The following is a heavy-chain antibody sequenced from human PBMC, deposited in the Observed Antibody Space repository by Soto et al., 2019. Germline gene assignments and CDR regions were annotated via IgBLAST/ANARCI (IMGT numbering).Heavy chain of an antibody. CDR3: ANIHYLGGFDI. D-gene: IGHD2-15*01. CDR1: GFSLNTRAVG. Sequence: SGPTLVNPPQTLTLTCTFSGFSLNTRAVGVGWIRQPPGKALEWLALINWNDDERYSPSLKDRLTITKDTSSNHVVLTMTIFDPVDTATYYCANIHYLGGFDIWGQGRTGTVS. V-gene: IGHV2-5*01. J-gene: IGHJ3*02. CDR2: INWNDDE.